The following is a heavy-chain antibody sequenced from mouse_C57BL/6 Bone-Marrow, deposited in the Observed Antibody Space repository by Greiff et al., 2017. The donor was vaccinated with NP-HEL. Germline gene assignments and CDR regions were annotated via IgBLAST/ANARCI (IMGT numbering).Heavy chain of an antibody. D-gene: IGHD3-1*01. J-gene: IGHJ3*01. V-gene: IGHV1-50*01. Sequence: QVQLQQPGAELVKPGASVKLSCKASGYTFTSYWMQWVKQRPGQGLEWIGEIDPSDGSTNYNQKFKGKATLTVDTSSSTAYMQLSSLTSEDSAVYSCARGLRFAYWGQGTLVTVSA. CDR1: GYTFTSYW. CDR3: ARGLRFAY. CDR2: IDPSDGST.